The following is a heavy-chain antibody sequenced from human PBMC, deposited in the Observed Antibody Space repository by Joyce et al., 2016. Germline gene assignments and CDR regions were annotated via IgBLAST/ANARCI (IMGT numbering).Heavy chain of an antibody. CDR2: IYPDDSDI. J-gene: IGHJ3*02. V-gene: IGHV5-51*01. D-gene: IGHD5-12*01. CDR1: RYSFSTHW. Sequence: VQLVQSGAEIKTPGESLKISCQGFRYSFSTHWIGWVRQMPGKGLEWIGVIYPDDSDIRYSPSFQGQVTISADKSISTAYLQWSSLKASDTAIYYCARQNYDYDAFDIWGQGTMVTVSS. CDR3: ARQNYDYDAFDI.